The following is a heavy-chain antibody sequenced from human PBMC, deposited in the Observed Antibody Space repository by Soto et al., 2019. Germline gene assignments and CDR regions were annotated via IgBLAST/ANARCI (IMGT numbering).Heavy chain of an antibody. CDR1: GYSFTTYG. CDR3: AREGPAPYYYYGMDV. Sequence: QVQLVQSRGEVKKPGASVKVSCKTSGYSFTTYGISWVRQAPGQGLEWMGWISGYNGNTNYAQKLKGRLTTTTDTSRSTAEMELRSLTSDDTAVYYCAREGPAPYYYYGMDVWGQGSTVTVSS. V-gene: IGHV1-18*01. J-gene: IGHJ6*02. CDR2: ISGYNGNT.